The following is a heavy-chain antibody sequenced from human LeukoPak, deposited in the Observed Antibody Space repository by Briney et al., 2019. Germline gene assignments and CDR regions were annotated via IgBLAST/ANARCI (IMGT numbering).Heavy chain of an antibody. CDR3: ALRGDGSYLEEGSTHSKNFDY. D-gene: IGHD1-26*01. V-gene: IGHV1-69*13. CDR2: IIPIFGTA. J-gene: IGHJ4*02. Sequence: GASVKVSCKASGYTFTSYGISWVRQAPGQGLEWMGGIIPIFGTANYAQKFQGRVTITADESTSTAYMELSSLRSEDTAVYYCALRGDGSYLEEGSTHSKNFDYWGQGTLVTVSS. CDR1: GYTFTSYG.